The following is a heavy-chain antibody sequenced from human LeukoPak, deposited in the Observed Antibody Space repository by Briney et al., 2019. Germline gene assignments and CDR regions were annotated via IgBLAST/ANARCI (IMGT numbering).Heavy chain of an antibody. CDR2: ISYDGSNK. CDR1: GFTFSSYG. CDR3: ARDWCSSTSCYPYYYYYGMDV. Sequence: PGRSLRLSCAASGFTFSSYGMHWVRQAPGKGLEWVAVISYDGSNKYYADSVKGRFTISRDNSKNTLYLQMNSLRAEDTAVYYCARDWCSSTSCYPYYYYYGMDVWGKGTTVTVSS. V-gene: IGHV3-30*03. D-gene: IGHD2-2*01. J-gene: IGHJ6*04.